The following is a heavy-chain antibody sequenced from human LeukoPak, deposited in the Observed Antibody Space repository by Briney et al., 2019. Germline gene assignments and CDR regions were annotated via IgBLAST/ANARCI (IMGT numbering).Heavy chain of an antibody. CDR3: ARGRAEWYSSGGPYYNCYDS. CDR1: GGSFSGYY. Sequence: SETLSLTCAVYGGSFSGYYWSWIRQPPGKGLEWIGEINHSGSTNYNPSLKSRVTISVDTSKNQFSLKLSSVTAADTAVYYCARGRAEWYSSGGPYYNCYDSWGQGTLVTVSS. V-gene: IGHV4-34*01. D-gene: IGHD6-19*01. J-gene: IGHJ5*01. CDR2: INHSGST.